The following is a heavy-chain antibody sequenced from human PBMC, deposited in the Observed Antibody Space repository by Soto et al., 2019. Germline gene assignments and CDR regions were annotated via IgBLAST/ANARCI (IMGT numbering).Heavy chain of an antibody. CDR1: GYTFTSYD. CDR3: ARRRAYCTAHSCKTHNWFDP. D-gene: IGHD2-8*02. J-gene: IGHJ5*02. CDR2: MNPTSGNT. Sequence: QVQLVQSGAEVKKPGASVKVSCKASGYTFTSYDINWVRQATGQGLEWMGWMNPTSGNTGYAQKFQGRVTMTRNTSISTAYMELGSLRSEDTAVYYCARRRAYCTAHSCKTHNWFDPWGQGTLVTVSS. V-gene: IGHV1-8*01.